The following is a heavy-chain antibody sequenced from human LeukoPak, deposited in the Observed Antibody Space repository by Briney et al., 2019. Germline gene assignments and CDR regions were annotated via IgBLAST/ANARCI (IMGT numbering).Heavy chain of an antibody. CDR2: ISSSGSTI. Sequence: PGGSLRLSCAASGFTFNSYEMNWVRQAPGKGLEWVSYISSSGSTIYYADSVKGRFTISRDNAKNSLYLQMNSLTAEDTALYYCTRPPRGYSSSWYYFEYWGQGTLVTVSS. J-gene: IGHJ4*02. CDR3: TRPPRGYSSSWYYFEY. CDR1: GFTFNSYE. V-gene: IGHV3-48*03. D-gene: IGHD6-13*01.